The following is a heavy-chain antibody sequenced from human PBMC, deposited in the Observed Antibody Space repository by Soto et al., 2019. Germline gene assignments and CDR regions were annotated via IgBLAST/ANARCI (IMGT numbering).Heavy chain of an antibody. D-gene: IGHD3-22*01. V-gene: IGHV4-30-4*01. CDR3: ARELYDINGNRIDS. CDR1: GGSISGDYY. J-gene: IGHJ5*01. CDR2: VYHTGST. Sequence: SETLSLTCTVSGGSISGDYYWNWIRPAPGKGLEWTGYVYHTGSTYHNPSLKSRGSISVDTSNNQFSLKLSSVTAADTAVYFCARELYDINGNRIDSWGQGIPVTVSS.